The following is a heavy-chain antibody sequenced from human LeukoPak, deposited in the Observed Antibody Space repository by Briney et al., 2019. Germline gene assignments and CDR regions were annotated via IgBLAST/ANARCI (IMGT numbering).Heavy chain of an antibody. CDR3: ARDVYYDSSGYYSLFDL. CDR2: ISYDGSNK. J-gene: IGHJ4*02. Sequence: GGSLRLSCAASGFTVSSYAMHWVRQAPGKGLEWVAVISYDGSNKYYADSVKGRFTISRDNSKNTLYLQMNSLRAEDTAVYYCARDVYYDSSGYYSLFDLWGQGTLVTVSS. D-gene: IGHD3-22*01. V-gene: IGHV3-30-3*01. CDR1: GFTVSSYA.